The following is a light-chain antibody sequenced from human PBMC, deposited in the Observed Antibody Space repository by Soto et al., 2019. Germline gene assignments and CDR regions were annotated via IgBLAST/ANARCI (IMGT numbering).Light chain of an antibody. J-gene: IGLJ2*01. Sequence: QSAPTQPPSASGSPGQSVTISCTGTSGDVGGYNYVSWYQQHPGKAPKLMIYEVSKRPSGVPDRFSGSKSGNKASLTVSGLQADEEAAYYCSSYAGNNSGWLFGGGTKVTVL. CDR3: SSYAGNNSGWL. V-gene: IGLV2-8*01. CDR2: EVS. CDR1: SGDVGGYNY.